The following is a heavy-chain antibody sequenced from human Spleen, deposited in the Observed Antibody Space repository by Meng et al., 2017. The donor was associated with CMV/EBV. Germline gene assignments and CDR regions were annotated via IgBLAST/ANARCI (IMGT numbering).Heavy chain of an antibody. CDR3: ARQVEDYYDSSDYYGVNWFDP. V-gene: IGHV7-4-1*02. Sequence: SYNMNWVRQAPGQGLDWMGWINTNTGNPTYAQGFTGRIVFSLDTSVSTAYLQITSLKAEDTAVYYCARQVEDYYDSSDYYGVNWFDPWGQGTLVTVSS. D-gene: IGHD3-22*01. J-gene: IGHJ5*02. CDR2: INTNTGNP. CDR1: SYN.